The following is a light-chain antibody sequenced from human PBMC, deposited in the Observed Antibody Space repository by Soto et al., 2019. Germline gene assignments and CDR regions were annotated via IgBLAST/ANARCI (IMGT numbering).Light chain of an antibody. Sequence: QSVLTQPPSVSGAPGQRVTISCTGPSSNIGAGYDVHWYQQLPGTAPKLLIYGNSNRPSGVPDRFSGSKSGTSASLAITGLQAEDEADYYCQSYDSSLSGSVFGGGTQLTVL. CDR2: GNS. CDR1: SSNIGAGYD. CDR3: QSYDSSLSGSV. J-gene: IGLJ7*01. V-gene: IGLV1-40*01.